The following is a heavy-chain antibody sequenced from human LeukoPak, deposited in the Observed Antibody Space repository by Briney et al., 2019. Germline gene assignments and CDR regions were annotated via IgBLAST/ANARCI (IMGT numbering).Heavy chain of an antibody. CDR3: AREANVVVAAKRHWFDP. V-gene: IGHV4-34*01. CDR1: GGSFSGYY. J-gene: IGHJ5*02. Sequence: PSETLSLTCAVYGGSFSGYYWSWIRQPPGKGLEWIGEINHSGSTNYNPSLKSRVTISVDTSKNQFSLKLSSVTAADTAVYYCAREANVVVAAKRHWFDPWGQGTLVTVSS. CDR2: INHSGST. D-gene: IGHD2-15*01.